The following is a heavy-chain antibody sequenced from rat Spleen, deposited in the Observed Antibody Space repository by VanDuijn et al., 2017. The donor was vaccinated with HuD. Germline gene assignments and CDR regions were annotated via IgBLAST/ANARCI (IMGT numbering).Heavy chain of an antibody. V-gene: IGHV5-25*01. D-gene: IGHD1-1*01. CDR1: GFTFSDYY. CDR2: ISTGGGNT. Sequence: EVQVVAAGGGFVQPGRSLKLSCAASGFTFSDYYMAWVRQAPKKGLEWVASISTGGGNTYYRDSVKGRFTISRDNAKSTLYLQMNSLRSEDTATYYCTRDPFITTVVRDYWGQGVMVTVSS. CDR3: TRDPFITTVVRDY. J-gene: IGHJ2*01.